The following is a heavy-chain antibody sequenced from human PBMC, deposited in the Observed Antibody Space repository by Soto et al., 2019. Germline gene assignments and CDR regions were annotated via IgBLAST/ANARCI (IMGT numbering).Heavy chain of an antibody. V-gene: IGHV4-59*01. CDR1: GGSISSYY. D-gene: IGHD6-6*01. J-gene: IGHJ6*03. Sequence: SETLSLTCTVSGGSISSYYWSWIRQPPGKGLEWIGYIYYSGSTNYNPSLKSRVTISVDTSKNQFSLKLSSVTAADTAVYYCARWVSSSSFFDYYYMDVWGKGTTVTVSS. CDR2: IYYSGST. CDR3: ARWVSSSSFFDYYYMDV.